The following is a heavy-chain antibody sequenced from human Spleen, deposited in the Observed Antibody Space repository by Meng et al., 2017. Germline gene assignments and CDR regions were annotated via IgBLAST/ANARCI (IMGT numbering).Heavy chain of an antibody. CDR1: DDSISSYY. CDR2: IYHNGDT. Sequence: SETLSLTCTVSDDSISSYYWNWIRQPPGKGLEWIGFIYHNGDTNYNPSLKSRVTISVDTSKNQFSLKLSSVTAADTAVYYCARANGGDYVWGSYRLNYYYYGMDVWGQGTTVTVSS. CDR3: ARANGGDYVWGSYRLNYYYYGMDV. V-gene: IGHV4-59*12. D-gene: IGHD3-16*02. J-gene: IGHJ6*02.